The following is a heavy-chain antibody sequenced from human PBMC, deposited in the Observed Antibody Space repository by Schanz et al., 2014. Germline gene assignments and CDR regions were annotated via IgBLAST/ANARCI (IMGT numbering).Heavy chain of an antibody. CDR1: GFIFTNYG. D-gene: IGHD6-19*01. Sequence: QVYLVESGGGVVQPGGSLRLSCAASGFIFTNYGLHWVRQAPGKGLEWVAFIRYDGSNKYYAESVRGRFTISRDNSKNTLYLQMNSLRAEDTAIYYCAKVRNIHGWDYYGLDVWGQGTTVTVSS. V-gene: IGHV3-30*02. CDR3: AKVRNIHGWDYYGLDV. J-gene: IGHJ6*02. CDR2: IRYDGSNK.